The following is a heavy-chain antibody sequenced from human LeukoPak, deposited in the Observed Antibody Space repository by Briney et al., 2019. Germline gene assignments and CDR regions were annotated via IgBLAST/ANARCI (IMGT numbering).Heavy chain of an antibody. D-gene: IGHD1-26*01. CDR3: ARRSPGTSSLFYYYMDV. Sequence: QPGGSMRPSCSASGFTFNNHAMSWVRQAPGKGLEWVSGISSSGSSTFFADHVKGRFTISRDNAKNSLYLQMTTLQAEDTAVYYCARRSPGTSSLFYYYMDVWGKGTTVTVSS. J-gene: IGHJ6*03. CDR1: GFTFNNHA. CDR2: ISSSGSST. V-gene: IGHV3-23*01.